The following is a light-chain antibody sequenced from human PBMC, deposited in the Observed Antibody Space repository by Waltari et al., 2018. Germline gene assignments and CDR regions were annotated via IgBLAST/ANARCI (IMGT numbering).Light chain of an antibody. CDR3: QQRRSWPLT. Sequence: EIVLTLSPATLSLSPGERATLSCRASHSVDWYLAWYQQRPGQPPRLLIYDTSNRAPGIPARFSGSGSDTDFTLTISSLEPEDFAVYYCQQRRSWPLTFGGGTKVEIE. CDR1: HSVDWY. V-gene: IGKV3-11*01. J-gene: IGKJ4*01. CDR2: DTS.